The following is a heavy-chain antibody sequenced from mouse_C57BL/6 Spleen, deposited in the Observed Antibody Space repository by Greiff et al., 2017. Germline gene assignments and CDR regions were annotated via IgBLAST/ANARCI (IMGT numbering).Heavy chain of an antibody. CDR1: GFTFSSYA. V-gene: IGHV5-4*01. J-gene: IGHJ2*01. Sequence: EVKLMESGGGLVKPGGSLKLSCAASGFTFSSYAMSWVRQTPEKRLEWVATISDGGSYTYYPDNVKGRFTISRVNAKNNLYLQMSHLKSEDTAMYYCARDSRDYDGDYFDYWGQGTTLTVSS. CDR3: ARDSRDYDGDYFDY. D-gene: IGHD2-4*01. CDR2: ISDGGSYT.